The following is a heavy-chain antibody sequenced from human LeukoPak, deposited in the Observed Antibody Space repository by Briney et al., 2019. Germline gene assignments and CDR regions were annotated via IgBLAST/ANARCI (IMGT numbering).Heavy chain of an antibody. Sequence: KISETLSLTCTVSGGSISSYYWSWIRQPPGKGLEWIGYIYYSGTTNYNPSLKSRVTLSVDTSKSQFSLKLSSVTAADTAVFYCARETGNYYFDYWGQGTLVTVSS. J-gene: IGHJ4*02. D-gene: IGHD3-9*01. CDR3: ARETGNYYFDY. V-gene: IGHV4-59*01. CDR1: GGSISSYY. CDR2: IYYSGTT.